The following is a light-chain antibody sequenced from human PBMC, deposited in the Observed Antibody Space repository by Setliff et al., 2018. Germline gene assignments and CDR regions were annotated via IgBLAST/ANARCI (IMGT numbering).Light chain of an antibody. J-gene: IGLJ1*01. CDR1: SSDVGGYNY. Sequence: QSALAPVSHHSLGIGQSVTISCTGTSSDVGGYNYASWYQQHPGKAPKLMIYEVSKRPSGVPDRFSGSKSGNTASLTVSGLQAEDEADYYCSSYAGSNNPYVFGTGTKVTVL. CDR3: SSYAGSNNPYV. CDR2: EVS. V-gene: IGLV2-8*01.